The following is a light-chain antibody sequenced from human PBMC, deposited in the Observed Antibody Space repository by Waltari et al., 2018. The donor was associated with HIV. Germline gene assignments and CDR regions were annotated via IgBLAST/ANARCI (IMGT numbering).Light chain of an antibody. CDR3: CSYAGSYPVV. J-gene: IGLJ2*01. V-gene: IGLV2-11*01. CDR2: DVS. CDR1: SSDVGVYNF. Sequence: QSALTQPRSVSGSPGQSVTISCTGTSSDVGVYNFVSWYQQHPGKAPKLMIYDVSKRPSGVPYRFSGPKSGNTASLTISGLQAEDEADYYCCSYAGSYPVVFGGGTKLTVL.